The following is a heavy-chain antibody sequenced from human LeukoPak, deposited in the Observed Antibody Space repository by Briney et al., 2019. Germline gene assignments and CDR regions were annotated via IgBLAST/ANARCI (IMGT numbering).Heavy chain of an antibody. D-gene: IGHD3-22*01. CDR1: GGSISSSSYY. J-gene: IGHJ4*02. CDR3: AREGYYYDSSGPLHY. Sequence: SEALSLTCTVSGGSISSSSYYWGWIRQPPGKGLEWIGSIYYSGSTYYNPSLKSRVTISVDTSKNQFSLKLSSVTAADTAVYYCAREGYYYDSSGPLHYWGQGTLVTVSS. V-gene: IGHV4-39*02. CDR2: IYYSGST.